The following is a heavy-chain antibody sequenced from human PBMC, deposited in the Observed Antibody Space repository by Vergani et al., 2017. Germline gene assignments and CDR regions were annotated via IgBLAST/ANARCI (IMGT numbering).Heavy chain of an antibody. CDR1: GFTFSSYG. CDR3: AKDVLSSSWPSYFDY. CDR2: ISYDGSNK. J-gene: IGHJ4*02. V-gene: IGHV3-30*18. D-gene: IGHD6-13*01. Sequence: QVQLVESGGGVVQPGRSLRLSCAASGFTFSSYGMHWVRQAPGKGLEWVAVISYDGSNKYYADSVKGRFTISRDNSKNTLYLQMNSLRAEDTAVYYCAKDVLSSSWPSYFDYWGQGTLVTVSS.